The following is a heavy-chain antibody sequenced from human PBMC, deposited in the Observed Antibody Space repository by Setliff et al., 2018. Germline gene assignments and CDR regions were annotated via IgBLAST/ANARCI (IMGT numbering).Heavy chain of an antibody. J-gene: IGHJ3*02. CDR2: IKQDGSET. Sequence: PGGSLRLSCAASGFTFSNYCTSWVRQAPGKGLEWVANIKQDGSETYYVDSVKGRFTISRDNAKNSLSLQMNSLRAEDTAVYYCARGEYYDSGGYCTDAFDIWGQGTMVTVSS. D-gene: IGHD3-22*01. V-gene: IGHV3-7*01. CDR3: ARGEYYDSGGYCTDAFDI. CDR1: GFTFSNYC.